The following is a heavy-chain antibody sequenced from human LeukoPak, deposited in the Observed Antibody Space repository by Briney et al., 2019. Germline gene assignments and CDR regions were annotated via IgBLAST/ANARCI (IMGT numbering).Heavy chain of an antibody. CDR3: ARDNSVGDYAWWFDP. V-gene: IGHV1-46*01. J-gene: IGHJ5*02. D-gene: IGHD1-26*01. CDR1: GYTFTGYY. Sequence: ASVKVSCKASGYTFTGYYMHWVRQAPGQGLEWMGLINPSGGTTRYAQKFQGRVTMTRDLSTSTDYMELSSLRSDDTAVYFCARDNSVGDYAWWFDPWGQGTLVTVSS. CDR2: INPSGGTT.